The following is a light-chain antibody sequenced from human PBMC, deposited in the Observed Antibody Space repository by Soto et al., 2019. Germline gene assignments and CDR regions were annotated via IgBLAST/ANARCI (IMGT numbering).Light chain of an antibody. CDR3: SSYTSSSTQV. V-gene: IGLV2-14*01. Sequence: QSALTEPASVSGSPGQSITISCTGTSSDVGGYNYVSWYQQHPGKAPKLLIYDVSNRPSGVSNRFSGSKSGNTASLTIAGRHAEDEADYYCSSYTSSSTQVFGAGTKVTVL. CDR2: DVS. J-gene: IGLJ3*02. CDR1: SSDVGGYNY.